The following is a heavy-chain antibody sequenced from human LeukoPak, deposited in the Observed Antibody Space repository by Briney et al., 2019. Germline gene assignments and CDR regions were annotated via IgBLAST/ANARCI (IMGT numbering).Heavy chain of an antibody. J-gene: IGHJ4*02. D-gene: IGHD3-22*01. CDR2: NTGNGNT. V-gene: IGHV1-3*04. Sequence: NTGNGNTKYSQKFQDRVTISRDTAASTAYMELGSLRSEDTAVYYCARDYYDSSGAISFDYWGQGTLVTVSS. CDR3: ARDYYDSSGAISFDY.